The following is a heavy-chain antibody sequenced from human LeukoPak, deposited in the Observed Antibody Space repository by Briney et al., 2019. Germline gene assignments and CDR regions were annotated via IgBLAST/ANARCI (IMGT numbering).Heavy chain of an antibody. Sequence: PGGSLRLSCTASGFTFSSYSMNWVRQAPGKGLEWLSYISSSGSPIHYADSVKGRFIISRDNAKNTLYLQMNSLRAEDTAVYYCAGWLLRRGFDYWGQGTLVTVSS. CDR2: ISSSGSPI. J-gene: IGHJ4*02. V-gene: IGHV3-48*01. D-gene: IGHD3-22*01. CDR1: GFTFSSYS. CDR3: AGWLLRRGFDY.